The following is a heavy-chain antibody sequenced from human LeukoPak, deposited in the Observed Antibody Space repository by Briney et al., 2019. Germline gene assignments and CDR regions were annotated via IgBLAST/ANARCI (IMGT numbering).Heavy chain of an antibody. CDR2: ISGSGSNT. CDR1: GFTFNSHA. J-gene: IGHJ6*02. V-gene: IGHV3-23*01. D-gene: IGHD6-13*01. CDR3: AKHAGYDSYYALDV. Sequence: PGGSLRLSCVASGFTFNSHAMSWARQAPGKGLEWVSGISGSGSNTNNAESVRGRFTISRDNSKNTLYLQMNSLRTEDTAVFYCAKHAGYDSYYALDVWGQGTTVTVSS.